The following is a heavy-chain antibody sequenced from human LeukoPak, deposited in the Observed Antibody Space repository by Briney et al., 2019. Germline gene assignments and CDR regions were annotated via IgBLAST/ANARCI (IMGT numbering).Heavy chain of an antibody. CDR2: IIPIFGTA. J-gene: IGHJ3*02. CDR1: GGTFSSYA. V-gene: IGHV1-69*13. CDR3: ASSHYYDSSGYYFDAFDI. Sequence: ASVNVSCKASGGTFSSYAISWVRQAPGQGLEWMGGIIPIFGTANYAQKFQGRVTITADESTSTAYMELSSLRSEDTAVYYCASSHYYDSSGYYFDAFDIWGQGTMVTVSS. D-gene: IGHD3-22*01.